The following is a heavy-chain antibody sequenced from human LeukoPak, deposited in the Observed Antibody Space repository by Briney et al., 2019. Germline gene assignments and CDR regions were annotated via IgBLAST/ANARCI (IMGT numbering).Heavy chain of an antibody. V-gene: IGHV3-30-3*01. J-gene: IGHJ4*02. CDR3: ASDVHYYDSSGYGDSFDY. CDR2: ISYDGSNK. Sequence: ARSLRLSCAASRFTFSSYAMHWVRQAPGKGLGWVAVISYDGSNKYYADSVKGRFTISRDNSKNTLYLQMNSLRAEDTAVYYCASDVHYYDSSGYGDSFDYWGEGTLVTVSS. D-gene: IGHD3-22*01. CDR1: RFTFSSYA.